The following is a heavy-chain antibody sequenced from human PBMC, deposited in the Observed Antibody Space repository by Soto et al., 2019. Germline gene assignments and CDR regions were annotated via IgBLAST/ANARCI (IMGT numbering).Heavy chain of an antibody. CDR2: IYYSGST. V-gene: IGHV4-31*03. Sequence: TLSLTCTVSGGSISSGGYYWSWIRQHPGKGLEWIGYIYYSGSTYYNPSLKSRVTISVDTSKNQFSLKLSSVTAADTAVYYCAREIVGGWYDLWGQGTLVTVSS. D-gene: IGHD2-15*01. J-gene: IGHJ5*02. CDR3: AREIVGGWYDL. CDR1: GGSISSGGYY.